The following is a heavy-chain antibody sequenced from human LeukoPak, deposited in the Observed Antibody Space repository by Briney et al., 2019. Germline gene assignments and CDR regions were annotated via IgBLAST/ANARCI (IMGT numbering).Heavy chain of an antibody. CDR1: GGSIRGYY. CDR3: ARGAYNFDY. CDR2: IYSSGST. D-gene: IGHD2-21*01. V-gene: IGHV4-59*01. Sequence: SETLSLTCTVSGGSIRGYYWSWIRQPPGKGLEWIGYIYSSGSTNYNPSLKSRVTMSVDTSKNQFSLKVSSVTAADTAVYYCARGAYNFDYWGQGTLVTVSS. J-gene: IGHJ4*02.